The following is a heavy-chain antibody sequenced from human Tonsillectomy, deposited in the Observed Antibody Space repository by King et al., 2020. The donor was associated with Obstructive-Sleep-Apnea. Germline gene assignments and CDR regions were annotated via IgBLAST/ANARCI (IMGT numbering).Heavy chain of an antibody. V-gene: IGHV4-59*08. J-gene: IGHJ4*02. CDR1: GGSISSYY. D-gene: IGHD4-11*01. CDR3: ARLYSDYAFDY. CDR2: IYYSEST. Sequence: VQLQESGPGLVKPSETLSLTCTVSGGSISSYYWSWIRQPPGKGLEWIGYIYYSESTNYNPSLKSRVTISLDTSENQFSLKLNSVTATDTAVYYCARLYSDYAFDYWGQGTLVTVSS.